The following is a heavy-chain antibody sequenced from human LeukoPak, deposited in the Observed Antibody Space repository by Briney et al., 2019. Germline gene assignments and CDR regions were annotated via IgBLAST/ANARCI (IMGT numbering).Heavy chain of an antibody. CDR2: MYYTGSS. Sequence: SETLSLTCSVSGCSISTYFWTWIRQAPGKGLDWIGYMYYTGSSNYNPSLRSRVAISIDTSKNEFSLKLTSVTPADTAVYYCARGGYRSYYYVDVWGKGTTVIVSS. J-gene: IGHJ6*03. CDR1: GCSISTYF. V-gene: IGHV4-59*12. D-gene: IGHD3-16*02. CDR3: ARGGYRSYYYVDV.